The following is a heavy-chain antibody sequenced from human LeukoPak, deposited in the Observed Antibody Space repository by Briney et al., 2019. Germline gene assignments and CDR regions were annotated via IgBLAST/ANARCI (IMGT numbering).Heavy chain of an antibody. CDR3: ATPRSPDWYFDL. V-gene: IGHV1-69*05. J-gene: IGHJ2*01. Sequence: GSSLKVSCEASGGTFTSYAISWVRQAPGQGLEWMGGIIPIFGTANYAQKFQGRVTITTDESTSTAYMELSSLRSEDTAVYYCATPRSPDWYFDLWGRGTLVTVSS. CDR1: GGTFTSYA. CDR2: IIPIFGTA.